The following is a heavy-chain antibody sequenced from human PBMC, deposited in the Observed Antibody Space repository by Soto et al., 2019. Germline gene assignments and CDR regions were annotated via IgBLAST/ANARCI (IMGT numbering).Heavy chain of an antibody. D-gene: IGHD3-10*01. Sequence: QLQLQESGPGLVKPSETLSLTCTVSGDSISSNNYHWGWIRQPPGKGLEWIGSMYHSGNTYHNPSLTSRVTISVDTSKNQFSLNLRSVTAADTAVDYCARHRGPTGPNYWGQGTLVTVSS. V-gene: IGHV4-39*01. CDR3: ARHRGPTGPNY. CDR2: MYHSGNT. CDR1: GDSISSNNYH. J-gene: IGHJ4*02.